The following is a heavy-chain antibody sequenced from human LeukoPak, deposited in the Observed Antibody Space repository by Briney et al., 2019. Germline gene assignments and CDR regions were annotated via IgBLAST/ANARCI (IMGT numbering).Heavy chain of an antibody. J-gene: IGHJ4*02. D-gene: IGHD2-21*02. V-gene: IGHV3-11*05. Sequence: GGSLRLSCAASGFTFSDYYMSWIRQAPGKGLEWVSYISSSRGYTNYADSVKGRFTISRDNSKNSLFLQMNSLRAEDTAVYYCSREVEVTTLPDYWGQGTLVTVSS. CDR1: GFTFSDYY. CDR2: ISSSRGYT. CDR3: SREVEVTTLPDY.